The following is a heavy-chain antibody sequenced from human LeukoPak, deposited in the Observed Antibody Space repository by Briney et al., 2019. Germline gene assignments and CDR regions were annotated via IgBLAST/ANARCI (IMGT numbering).Heavy chain of an antibody. Sequence: ASVKVSCKASGYTFTSYDINWVRQATGQGLEWMGWMNPNSGNTGYAQKFQGRVTMIRNTSISTAYMELSSLRSEDTAVYYCARGLRRRGSYYFDYWGQGTLVTVSS. V-gene: IGHV1-8*01. CDR3: ARGLRRRGSYYFDY. D-gene: IGHD3-10*01. CDR2: MNPNSGNT. CDR1: GYTFTSYD. J-gene: IGHJ4*02.